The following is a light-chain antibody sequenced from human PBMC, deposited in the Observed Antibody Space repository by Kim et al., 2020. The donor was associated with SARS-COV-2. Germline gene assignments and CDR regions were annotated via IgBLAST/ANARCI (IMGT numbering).Light chain of an antibody. CDR3: QTGNE. Sequence: QLVLTQSPSASASLGASVKLTCTLSSGHSSYAIAWHQQQPEKGPRYLMKLNSDGSHSKGDGFPDRFSGSSSGAERYLTISSLQSEDEADYYCQTGNEFGGGTQLTVL. J-gene: IGLJ3*02. CDR2: LNSDGSH. CDR1: SGHSSYA. V-gene: IGLV4-69*01.